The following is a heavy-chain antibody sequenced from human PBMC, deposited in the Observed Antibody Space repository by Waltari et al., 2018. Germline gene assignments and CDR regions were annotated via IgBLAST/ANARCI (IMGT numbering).Heavy chain of an antibody. V-gene: IGHV3-23*01. D-gene: IGHD3-16*01. CDR2: ISESSSSI. J-gene: IGHJ3*01. CDR3: AKDFWGVHSSSGFNV. CDR1: GFTFDSYA. Sequence: EMQLLESGGDLVQPGGSLRLSCVASGFTFDSYAMNWVRQAPGKGLQWVSVISESSSSIYYADSVKGRFTISRDNSKNTLFLQMNNLRVEDTAIYYCAKDFWGVHSSSGFNVWGQGTMVTVSS.